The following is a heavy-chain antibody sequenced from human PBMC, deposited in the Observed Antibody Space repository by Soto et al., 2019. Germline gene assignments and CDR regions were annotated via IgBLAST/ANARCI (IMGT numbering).Heavy chain of an antibody. V-gene: IGHV3-23*01. D-gene: IGHD3-22*01. J-gene: IGHJ3*02. CDR2: VSRSGGNT. CDR3: AKDPGYYDSGFYDFDI. Sequence: PGGSLRLSCAASGFTFSSYAMSWVRQAPGEGLEWVSAVSRSGGNTYYADSVKGRFTISRDNSKNTLYLQMNSLRAEDTAVYYCAKDPGYYDSGFYDFDIWGQGTMVTVSS. CDR1: GFTFSSYA.